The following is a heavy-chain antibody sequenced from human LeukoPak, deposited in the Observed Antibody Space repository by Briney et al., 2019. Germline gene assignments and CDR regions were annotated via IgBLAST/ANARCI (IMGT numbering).Heavy chain of an antibody. D-gene: IGHD3-22*01. CDR3: ARREDYYDSSGLIDY. J-gene: IGHJ4*02. V-gene: IGHV4-34*01. CDR1: GGSFSGYY. CDR2: INHSGST. Sequence: SETLSLTCAVYGGSFSGYYWSWIRQPPGKGPEWIGEINHSGSTNYNPSLKSRVTISVDTSKNQFSLKLSSVTAADTAVYYCARREDYYDSSGLIDYWGQGTLVTVSS.